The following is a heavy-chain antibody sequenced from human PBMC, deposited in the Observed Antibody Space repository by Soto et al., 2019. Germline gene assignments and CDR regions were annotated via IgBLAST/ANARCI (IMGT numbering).Heavy chain of an antibody. CDR2: MNPNSGNT. D-gene: IGHD3-3*01. V-gene: IGHV1-8*01. Sequence: ASVKVSCKASGYTFTSYDINWVRQATGQGLEWMGWMNPNSGNTGYAQKLKGRVTMTRNTYISTANKELSNLKYDETAVYYCARGSITIFGVVIPSYYYYMDVWGKGTTVTVSS. CDR3: ARGSITIFGVVIPSYYYYMDV. CDR1: GYTFTSYD. J-gene: IGHJ6*03.